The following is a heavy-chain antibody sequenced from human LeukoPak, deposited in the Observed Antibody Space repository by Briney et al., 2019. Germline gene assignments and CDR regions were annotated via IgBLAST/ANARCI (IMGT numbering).Heavy chain of an antibody. J-gene: IGHJ4*02. CDR1: GFTFSSYA. D-gene: IGHD3-10*01. V-gene: IGHV3-30-3*01. CDR3: AREMAGDDVVPFDY. CDR2: ISYDGSSK. Sequence: GGSLRLSCAASGFTFSSYAMHWVRQAPGKGLEWVAVISYDGSSKYYADSVKGRFTISRDNSKNTLYLQMNSLRAEDTAVYYCAREMAGDDVVPFDYWGQGTLVTVSS.